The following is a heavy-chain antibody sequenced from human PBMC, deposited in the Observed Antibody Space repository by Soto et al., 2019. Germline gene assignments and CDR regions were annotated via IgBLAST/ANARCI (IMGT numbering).Heavy chain of an antibody. CDR3: ARRAAAGNDYYDYMDV. J-gene: IGHJ6*03. V-gene: IGHV4-59*08. CDR2: IYYSGST. CDR1: GGSISSYY. Sequence: QVQLQESGPGLVKPSETLSLTCTVSGGSISSYYWSWIRQPPGKGLEWIGYIYYSGSTNYNPSLKSRVAISVDTSKNQFSLKLSSVTAADTAVYYCARRAAAGNDYYDYMDVWGKGTTVTVSS. D-gene: IGHD6-13*01.